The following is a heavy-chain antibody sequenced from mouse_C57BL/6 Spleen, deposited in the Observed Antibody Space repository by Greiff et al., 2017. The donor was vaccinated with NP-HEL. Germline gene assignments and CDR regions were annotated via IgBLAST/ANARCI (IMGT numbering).Heavy chain of an antibody. D-gene: IGHD2-4*01. CDR3: ARDRPDYEDEGPFDY. V-gene: IGHV5-4*01. CDR1: GFTFSSYA. Sequence: EVQGVESGGGLVKPGGSLKLSCAASGFTFSSYAMSWVRQTPEKRLEWVATISDGGSYTYYPDNVKGRFTISRDNAKNNLYLQMSHLKSEDTAMYYCARDRPDYEDEGPFDYWGQGTTLTVSS. CDR2: ISDGGSYT. J-gene: IGHJ2*01.